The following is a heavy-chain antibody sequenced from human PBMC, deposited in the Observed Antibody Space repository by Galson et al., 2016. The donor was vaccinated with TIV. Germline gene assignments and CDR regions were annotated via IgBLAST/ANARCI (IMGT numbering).Heavy chain of an antibody. J-gene: IGHJ4*02. Sequence: SVKVSCKVSGYTLTELSMHWVRQAPGKGLEWMGGFDPEDGETIYAQKFQGRVTMTEDTSTDTAYMDLSSLRSEDTAVYYCATEDRLWYSFDCWGQGTLVTVSS. V-gene: IGHV1-24*01. CDR3: ATEDRLWYSFDC. D-gene: IGHD3-10*01. CDR1: GYTLTELS. CDR2: FDPEDGET.